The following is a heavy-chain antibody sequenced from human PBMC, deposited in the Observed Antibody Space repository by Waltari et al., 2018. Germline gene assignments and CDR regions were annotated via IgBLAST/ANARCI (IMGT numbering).Heavy chain of an antibody. Sequence: QVQLVQSGAEVKKPGASVQVSCKASGYTFTSSSMHWVRQAPGQGLEWMGIISPSGGSTTYAQRFQGRVTMTRDTSTSTVYMELSSLRSEDTAVYYCARASRYSSGLAYTTWGQGTLVTVSS. CDR2: ISPSGGST. J-gene: IGHJ5*02. CDR3: ARASRYSSGLAYTT. V-gene: IGHV1-46*01. CDR1: GYTFTSSS. D-gene: IGHD5-18*01.